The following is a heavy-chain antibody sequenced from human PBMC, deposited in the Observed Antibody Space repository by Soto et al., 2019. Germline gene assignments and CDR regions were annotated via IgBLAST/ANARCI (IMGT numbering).Heavy chain of an antibody. D-gene: IGHD2-8*02. CDR1: RFTFSLYT. J-gene: IGHJ4*02. Sequence: XGCLRLSRAASRFTFSLYTIDWVRQAPGKGLGWVAAIWGDGSDKKYADSVKGRFTVSRDNSKNTLYLQMNSLRDEDTAVYFCARSGDCTGTSCHLRGPFDYWGPGTLVTVYS. V-gene: IGHV3-33*01. CDR3: ARSGDCTGTSCHLRGPFDY. CDR2: IWGDGSDK.